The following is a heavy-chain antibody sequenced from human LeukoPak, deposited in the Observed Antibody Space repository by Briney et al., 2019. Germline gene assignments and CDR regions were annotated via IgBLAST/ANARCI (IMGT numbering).Heavy chain of an antibody. J-gene: IGHJ4*02. CDR2: IYYSGST. V-gene: IGHV4-59*01. Sequence: PSETLSLTCTVSGGSISTYYWSWIRQPPGKGLGWIGYIYYSGSTNYNPSLKSRVTISLDTSKNQFSLKLNSVTAADTAMYYCARSFSPNYYDLLDYWGQGTLVTVSS. D-gene: IGHD3-22*01. CDR1: GGSISTYY. CDR3: ARSFSPNYYDLLDY.